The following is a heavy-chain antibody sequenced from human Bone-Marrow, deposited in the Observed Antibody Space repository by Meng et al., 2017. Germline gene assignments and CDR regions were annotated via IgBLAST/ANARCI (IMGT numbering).Heavy chain of an antibody. J-gene: IGHJ4*02. D-gene: IGHD1-26*01. CDR3: TWDDKAVSDY. V-gene: IGHV3-15*01. CDR1: GFYVVNAW. Sequence: VESGGDVVKHVGVLSVACDVSGFYVVNAWMSWVRQAPGKGLEGVGRIKSNTDGGTAEYAAPVTGRFTISRDDSNSTLYLQMSGLRIDDTGVYYCTWDDKAVSDYWGQGTLVTVSS. CDR2: IKSNTDGGTA.